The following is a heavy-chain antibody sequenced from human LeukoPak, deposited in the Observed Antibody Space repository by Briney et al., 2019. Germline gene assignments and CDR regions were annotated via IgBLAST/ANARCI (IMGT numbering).Heavy chain of an antibody. CDR3: AAAIDYYDSSGYYLPDY. Sequence: SVMVSCKASGDTFSTYAFSWVRQAPGQGLEWMGRIIPILDIVNYAQKFQGRVTITADKSTSTAYMELNSLRSEDTAVYYCAAAIDYYDSSGYYLPDYWGQGTLVTVSS. CDR1: GDTFSTYA. D-gene: IGHD3-22*01. V-gene: IGHV1-69*04. CDR2: IIPILDIV. J-gene: IGHJ4*02.